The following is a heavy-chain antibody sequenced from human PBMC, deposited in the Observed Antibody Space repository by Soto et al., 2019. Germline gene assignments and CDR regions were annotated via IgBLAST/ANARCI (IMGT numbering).Heavy chain of an antibody. CDR2: IGGSGTTV. CDR1: GFTFSDYY. V-gene: IGHV3-11*01. D-gene: IGHD1-1*01. J-gene: IGHJ4*02. CDR3: ARTTWELGVRFDY. Sequence: ESGGGLIRPGGSLSLSCTASGFTFSDYYMTWIRRAPGKGLECLSYIGGSGTTVHYADSVKGRFTISRDNAKNSLFLQMDGLRAEDTAVYYCARTTWELGVRFDYWGQGAQVTVSS.